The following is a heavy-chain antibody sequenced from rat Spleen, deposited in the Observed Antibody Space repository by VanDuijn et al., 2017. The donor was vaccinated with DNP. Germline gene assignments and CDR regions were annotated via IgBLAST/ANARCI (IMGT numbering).Heavy chain of an antibody. CDR1: GFTFSDYY. CDR3: ARHVLPLRVWDY. CDR2: TNYDGSST. D-gene: IGHD1-4*01. Sequence: EVQLVESGGGLVQPGRSLKLSCAASGFTFSDYYMAWVRQAPTKGLEWVAYTNYDGSSTYNGDSVKGRFTISRDNAKSTLYLQMNSLRSEDMATYYCARHVLPLRVWDYWGQGVMVTVSS. J-gene: IGHJ2*01. V-gene: IGHV5-22*01.